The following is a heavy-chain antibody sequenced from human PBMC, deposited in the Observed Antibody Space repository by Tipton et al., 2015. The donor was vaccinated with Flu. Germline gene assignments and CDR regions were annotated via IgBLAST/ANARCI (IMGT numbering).Heavy chain of an antibody. D-gene: IGHD3-10*01. CDR2: ISYDGSNK. Sequence: SLRLSCAASGFTFSSYGMHWVRQAPGKGLEWVAVISYDGSNKYYADSVKGRFTISRDNSKNTLYLQMNSLRAEDTAVYYCAKGHGSGSLGMDVWGQGTTVTVSS. CDR1: GFTFSSYG. V-gene: IGHV3-30*18. CDR3: AKGHGSGSLGMDV. J-gene: IGHJ6*02.